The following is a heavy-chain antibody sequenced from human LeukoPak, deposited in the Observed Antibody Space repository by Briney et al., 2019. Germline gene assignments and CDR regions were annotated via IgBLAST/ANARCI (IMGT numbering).Heavy chain of an antibody. CDR1: GFPFTNAW. V-gene: IGHV3-15*01. Sequence: PGGSLRLSCVVSGFPFTNAWMSWVRQAPGKGLEWVGRIKSKTDGGTADYAAPVRGRFTMWRDDARSALYLQMNRLQTEDTAVYYCTPDLMDVWGKGTTVTVSS. J-gene: IGHJ6*03. CDR2: IKSKTDGGTA. CDR3: TPDLMDV.